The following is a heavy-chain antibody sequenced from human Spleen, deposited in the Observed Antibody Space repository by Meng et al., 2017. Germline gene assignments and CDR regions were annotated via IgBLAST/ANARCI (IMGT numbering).Heavy chain of an antibody. CDR1: GDTVSNNNVA. CDR2: TYYKSKWDN. J-gene: IGHJ4*02. D-gene: IGHD3-9*01. Sequence: SQTLSLTCAISGDTVSNNNVAWTLIRQSPSRALEWLGRTYYKSKWDNEYAVSVKSRITINQDTSKNQFSLQLNSVTPEDTAVYYCARDQKPDWGYFDWFNAVPFDYWGQGTLVTVSS. V-gene: IGHV6-1*01. CDR3: ARDQKPDWGYFDWFNAVPFDY.